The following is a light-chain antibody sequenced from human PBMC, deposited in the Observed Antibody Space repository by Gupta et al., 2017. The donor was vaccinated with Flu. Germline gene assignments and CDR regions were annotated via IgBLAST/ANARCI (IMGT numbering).Light chain of an antibody. CDR3: QQYDNLPRS. CDR1: QDISNY. Sequence: DIQMTKSPSSLSAYVGDRVTITCQASQDISNYLNWYQQKPGKAPKLLIYDASNLETGVPSRFSGSGSGTDFTFTISSLQPEDIATYYCQQYDNLPRSFGQGTKLEIK. CDR2: DAS. V-gene: IGKV1-33*01. J-gene: IGKJ2*03.